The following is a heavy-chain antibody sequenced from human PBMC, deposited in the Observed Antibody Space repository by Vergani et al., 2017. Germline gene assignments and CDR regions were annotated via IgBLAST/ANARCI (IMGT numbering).Heavy chain of an antibody. CDR3: AKDLGTSSGGGWFDP. D-gene: IGHD6-6*01. CDR1: GFTSAGYA. CDR2: ISWNSNSI. J-gene: IGHJ5*02. V-gene: IGHV3-9*02. Sequence: EVQLEESGGGLVLPGRSLRLSCVASGFTSAGYAMHWVRQAPGKGLEWVSGISWNSNSIGYADSVKGRFTISRDNAKNSLYLQMNSLRAKDTALYYCAKDLGTSSGGGWFDPGGKGTLVTVSS.